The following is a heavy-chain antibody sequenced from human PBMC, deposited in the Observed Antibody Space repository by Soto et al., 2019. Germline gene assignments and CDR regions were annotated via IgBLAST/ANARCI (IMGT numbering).Heavy chain of an antibody. J-gene: IGHJ6*02. V-gene: IGHV1-69*13. Sequence: SVKVSCKASGGTFSSYAISWVRQAPGQGLEWMGGIIPIFGTANYAQKFQGRVTITADESTSTAYMELSSLRSEDTAVYYCARSLRYFDLRGPRPDYYYGMDVWGQGTTVTVSS. CDR3: ARSLRYFDLRGPRPDYYYGMDV. D-gene: IGHD3-9*01. CDR1: GGTFSSYA. CDR2: IIPIFGTA.